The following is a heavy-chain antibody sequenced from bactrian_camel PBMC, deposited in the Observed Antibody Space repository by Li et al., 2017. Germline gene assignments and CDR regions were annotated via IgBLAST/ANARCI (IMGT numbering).Heavy chain of an antibody. CDR2: VYSLNGAT. Sequence: HVQLVESGGGSVQAGETLTLSCPASRYILDDSDVAWFRQAPGKQREGVARVYSLNGATYYPASVKGRFTISRDNPKNTLYLQMNSLKIEDTAVYYCAAGFLRNGYDWGQETQVTVS. CDR1: RYILDDSD. V-gene: IGHV3S63*01. J-gene: IGHJ4*01. D-gene: IGHD3*01. CDR3: AAGFLRNGYD.